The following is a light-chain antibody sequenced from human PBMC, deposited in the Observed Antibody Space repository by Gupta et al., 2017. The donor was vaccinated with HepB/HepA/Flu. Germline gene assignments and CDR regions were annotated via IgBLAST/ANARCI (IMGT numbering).Light chain of an antibody. V-gene: IGKV3-11*01. CDR3: QQRSNS. CDR2: DAS. Sequence: IVFTQSPATLAFYPGERAPLACTASQSVSSYLAWYQQKPGQAPRLHIYDASNKATGIPARFSGSGYGTDFTITISSLETEDFDVYHCQQRSNSFGQGTKLEIK. CDR1: QSVSSY. J-gene: IGKJ2*03.